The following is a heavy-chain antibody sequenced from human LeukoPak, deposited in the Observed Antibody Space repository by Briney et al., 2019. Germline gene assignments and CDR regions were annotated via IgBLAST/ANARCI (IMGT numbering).Heavy chain of an antibody. D-gene: IGHD2-8*01. Sequence: ASVKVSCKASGYTFTSYYMHWVRPAPGQGLEWMGIINPSGGSTSFAQKFQGRVTMTRDMSTSTVYMELSSLRSEDTAVYYCARDVGGWTGAFDIWGQGTMVTVSS. CDR2: INPSGGST. CDR3: ARDVGGWTGAFDI. V-gene: IGHV1-46*01. J-gene: IGHJ3*02. CDR1: GYTFTSYY.